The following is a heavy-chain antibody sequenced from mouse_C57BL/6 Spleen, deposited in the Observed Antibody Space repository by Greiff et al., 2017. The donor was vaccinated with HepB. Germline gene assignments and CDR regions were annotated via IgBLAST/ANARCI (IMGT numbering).Heavy chain of an antibody. D-gene: IGHD1-1*01. CDR1: GYAFSSYW. CDR2: IYPGDGDT. Sequence: QVQLQQSGAELVKPGASVKISCKASGYAFSSYWMNWVKQRPGKGLEWIGQIYPGDGDTNYNGKFKGKATLTADKSSSTAYMQLSSLTSEDSAVYFCARAGGITTVVFDYWGQGTTLTVSS. J-gene: IGHJ2*01. CDR3: ARAGGITTVVFDY. V-gene: IGHV1-80*01.